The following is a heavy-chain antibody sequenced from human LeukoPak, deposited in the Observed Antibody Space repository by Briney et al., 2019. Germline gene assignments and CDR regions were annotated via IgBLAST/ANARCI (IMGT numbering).Heavy chain of an antibody. CDR1: GFTFSRYW. J-gene: IGHJ5*02. V-gene: IGHV3-74*01. CDR2: ISTDGSST. D-gene: IGHD3-10*01. CDR3: TGPSFDASGMGFDP. Sequence: PGGSLRLSCAASGFTFSRYWIHWVRQAPGKGPVWVSVISTDGSSTRYADSAKGRFTISRDNVKNTLYLQMNSLRVEDTAVYYCTGPSFDASGMGFDPWGQGALVTVSS.